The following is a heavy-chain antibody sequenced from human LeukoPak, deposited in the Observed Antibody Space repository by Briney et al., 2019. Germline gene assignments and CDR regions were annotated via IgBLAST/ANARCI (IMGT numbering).Heavy chain of an antibody. J-gene: IGHJ4*02. D-gene: IGHD1-1*01. V-gene: IGHV4-39*02. Sequence: SETLSLTCTVSGGSISSSSYFWAWIRQPPGKGLEWIGSIYYSGSTYYNPPLMSRVTISVDTSKSQLSLKLSSVTAADTAVYYCARDLDFWGQGTLVTVSS. CDR2: IYYSGST. CDR1: GGSISSSSYF. CDR3: ARDLDF.